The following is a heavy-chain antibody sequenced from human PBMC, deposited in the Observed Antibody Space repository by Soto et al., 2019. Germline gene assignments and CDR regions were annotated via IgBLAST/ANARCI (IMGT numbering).Heavy chain of an antibody. CDR3: ARERLRTGDY. Sequence: PGGPLRLSCAASGFTFGDYYMSWIRQAPGKGLEWVSYISSSGTTIYHADSVKGRFTISRDNAKNSLYLQMNSLRAEDTAVYYRARERLRTGDYWGQGTLVTVSS. CDR2: ISSSGTTI. J-gene: IGHJ4*02. D-gene: IGHD3-3*01. V-gene: IGHV3-11*01. CDR1: GFTFGDYY.